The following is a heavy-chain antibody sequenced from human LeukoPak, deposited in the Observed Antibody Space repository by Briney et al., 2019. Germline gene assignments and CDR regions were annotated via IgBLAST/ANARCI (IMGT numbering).Heavy chain of an antibody. D-gene: IGHD1-26*01. CDR2: ISWNSGSI. J-gene: IGHJ4*02. Sequence: GGSLRLSCAASGFTFDDYAMHWVRQAPGKGLEWVSGISWNSGSIGYADSVKGRFTISRDNAKNTLYLQMNSLRADDTAVYYCATTGSGSYYDYWGQGTLVTVSS. CDR3: ATTGSGSYYDY. CDR1: GFTFDDYA. V-gene: IGHV3-9*01.